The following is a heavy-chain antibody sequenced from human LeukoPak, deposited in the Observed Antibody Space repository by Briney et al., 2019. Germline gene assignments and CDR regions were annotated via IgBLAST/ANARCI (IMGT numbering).Heavy chain of an antibody. V-gene: IGHV4-59*08. Sequence: SETLSLTCTVPGGSISGYYWSWIRQPPGRGLEWIGFIYYSGSTKYNPSLKSRVTISVDTSKNQFSLKLTSVTAADTAVYYCARYGSGSYSDDHFQRWGQGTLVTVSS. J-gene: IGHJ1*01. CDR3: ARYGSGSYSDDHFQR. CDR2: IYYSGST. CDR1: GGSISGYY. D-gene: IGHD3-10*01.